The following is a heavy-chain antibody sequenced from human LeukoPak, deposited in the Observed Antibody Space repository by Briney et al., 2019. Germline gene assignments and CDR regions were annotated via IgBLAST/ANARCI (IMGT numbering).Heavy chain of an antibody. J-gene: IGHJ4*02. V-gene: IGHV3-33*06. D-gene: IGHD3-22*01. CDR1: GFTFSSYG. CDR3: AKDGNYGHPDSFDY. CDR2: IWYDGSNK. Sequence: PGGSLRLSCAASGFTFSSYGMHWVRQAPGKGLEWVAVIWYDGSNKYYADSVNGRFTISRDNSKNTLYLQMNSLRAEDTAVYYCAKDGNYGHPDSFDYWGQGTLVTVSS.